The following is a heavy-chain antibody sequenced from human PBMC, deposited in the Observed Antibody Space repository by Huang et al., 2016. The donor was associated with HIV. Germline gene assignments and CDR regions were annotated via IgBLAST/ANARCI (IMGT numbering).Heavy chain of an antibody. V-gene: IGHV3-30*03. CDR1: GFTFSTYG. J-gene: IGHJ4*03. D-gene: IGHD3-10*02. CDR3: VQGNPVSTTMLGRH. Sequence: QVKLVESGGGVVQPGRSLRLSCATSGFTFSTYGMHWGGQVPGKGLEWVTRMSYDGMNTYYLDSGTGRFNISRDNSKNSLFLQMNNLRPEDTAVYHWVQGNPVSTTMLGRHWGHGTLVTVSS. CDR2: MSYDGMNT.